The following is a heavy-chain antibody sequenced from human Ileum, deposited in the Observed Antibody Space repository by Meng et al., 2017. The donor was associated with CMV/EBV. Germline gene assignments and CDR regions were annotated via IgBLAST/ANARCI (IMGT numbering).Heavy chain of an antibody. J-gene: IGHJ4*02. CDR2: ISTRSSSI. CDR3: ASGFCGSTTCYREFDN. Sequence: GESLKISCAASGLIFTNYNMHWVRQAPGKGLEWVSSISTRSSSIYYADSVKGRFTISRDNAKNSLYLQMDTLRAEDTAVYYCASGFCGSTTCYREFDNWGPGMRVTGYS. V-gene: IGHV3-21*01. CDR1: GLIFTNYN. D-gene: IGHD2-2*01.